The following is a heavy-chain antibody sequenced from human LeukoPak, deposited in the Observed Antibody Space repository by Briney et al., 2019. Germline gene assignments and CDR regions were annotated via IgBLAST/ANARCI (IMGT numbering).Heavy chain of an antibody. D-gene: IGHD3-10*01. Sequence: SETLSLTCAVYGGSFSGYYWSWIRQPPGKGLEWIGEINHSGSTNYNPSLKSRVTISVDTSKNQFSLKLSSVTAADTAVYYCARGGMAGWFGDRWGFRIDPWGQGTLVTVSS. CDR2: INHSGST. CDR3: ARGGMAGWFGDRWGFRIDP. CDR1: GGSFSGYY. V-gene: IGHV4-34*01. J-gene: IGHJ5*02.